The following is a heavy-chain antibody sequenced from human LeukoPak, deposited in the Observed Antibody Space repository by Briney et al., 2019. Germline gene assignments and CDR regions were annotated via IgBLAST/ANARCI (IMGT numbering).Heavy chain of an antibody. J-gene: IGHJ4*02. CDR2: IYYTGTT. V-gene: IGHV4-59*06. D-gene: IGHD5-24*01. CDR1: GGSISSYY. CDR3: ARSGDAYSFDY. Sequence: SETLSLTCTVSGGSISSYYWSWIRQRPGKGLDWIGYIYYTGTTYYHPSLKSRVTISLDTSENQFSLRLNSVTAADAAVYFCARSGDAYSFDYWGQGSLVIVSS.